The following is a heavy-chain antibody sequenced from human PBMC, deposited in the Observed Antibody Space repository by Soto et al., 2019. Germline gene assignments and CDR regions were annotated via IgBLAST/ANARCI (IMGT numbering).Heavy chain of an antibody. CDR3: ARGGYYDFRAYAFDI. J-gene: IGHJ3*02. CDR2: IIPIFGTA. Sequence: SVKVSCKASGGTFSSYAISWVRQAPGQGREWMGGIIPIFGTANYAQKFQGRVTITADESTSTDYMELSSLRSEDTAVYYCARGGYYDFRAYAFDIWGQGTMVTVSS. D-gene: IGHD3-3*01. V-gene: IGHV1-69*13. CDR1: GGTFSSYA.